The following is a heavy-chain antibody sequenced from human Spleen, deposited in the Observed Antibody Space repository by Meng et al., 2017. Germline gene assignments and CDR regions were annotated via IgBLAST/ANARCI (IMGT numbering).Heavy chain of an antibody. Sequence: GGSLRLSCAASGFTFSSYGMHWVRQAPGKGLEWVAVIWYDGSNKYYADSVKGRFTISRDNSKNTLYLQMNSLRAEDTAVYYCVRGDCSGGSCNIARYYYYYGMDVWGQGTTVTVSS. CDR3: VRGDCSGGSCNIARYYYYYGMDV. CDR1: GFTFSSYG. V-gene: IGHV3-33*01. J-gene: IGHJ6*02. D-gene: IGHD2-15*01. CDR2: IWYDGSNK.